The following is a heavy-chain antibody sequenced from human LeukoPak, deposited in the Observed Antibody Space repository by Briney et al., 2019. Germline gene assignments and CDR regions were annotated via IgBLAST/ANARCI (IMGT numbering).Heavy chain of an antibody. CDR1: GYSFTSHY. V-gene: IGHV1-46*01. J-gene: IGHJ5*02. CDR3: AKVGVFRYFDWPSAGWFDP. Sequence: ASVKVSCKASGYSFTSHYMHWVRQAPGQGLEWLGLINPTGSSTLYAQKFQGRVTMTRDMSTTTDYMELNSLRAEDTAVYYCAKVGVFRYFDWPSAGWFDPWGQGILVTVSS. D-gene: IGHD3-9*01. CDR2: INPTGSST.